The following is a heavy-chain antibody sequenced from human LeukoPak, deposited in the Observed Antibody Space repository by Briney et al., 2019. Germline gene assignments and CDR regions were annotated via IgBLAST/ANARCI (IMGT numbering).Heavy chain of an antibody. Sequence: PGGSLRLSCTASGFTFSDYEMNWVRQATGKGLEWVAYISNSGSTINYADSVKGRFTISRDNAKKSLYLQMNSLRAEDTAVYYCARDDAFFVAAFDIWGQGTMVTVSS. CDR2: ISNSGSTI. CDR3: ARDDAFFVAAFDI. V-gene: IGHV3-48*03. CDR1: GFTFSDYE. D-gene: IGHD3/OR15-3a*01. J-gene: IGHJ3*02.